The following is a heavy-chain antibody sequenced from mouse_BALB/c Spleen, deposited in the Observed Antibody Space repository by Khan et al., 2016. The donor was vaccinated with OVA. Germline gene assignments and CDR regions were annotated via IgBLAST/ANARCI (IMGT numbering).Heavy chain of an antibody. CDR2: IFPGSGTP. CDR1: GYTFTDYI. Sequence: QVQLQQSVPELVNPGASLKVSCKASGYTFTDYIIGWVKQSTRQGLEWIGDIFPGSGTPYYNEKFKDKATLTADKSSNTAYMQLSSLTSEDSASKFCANGGDSVLAYWGQGTLVTVSA. CDR3: ANGGDSVLAY. D-gene: IGHD1-1*01. V-gene: IGHV1-77*01. J-gene: IGHJ3*01.